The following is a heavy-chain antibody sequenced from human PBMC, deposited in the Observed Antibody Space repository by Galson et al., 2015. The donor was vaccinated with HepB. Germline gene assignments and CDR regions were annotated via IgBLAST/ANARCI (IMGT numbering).Heavy chain of an antibody. CDR3: ARQGGAYNPFDY. V-gene: IGHV6-1*01. J-gene: IGHJ4*02. CDR1: GDSVSSHSAA. D-gene: IGHD4-17*01. CDR2: AYYRSKWYN. Sequence: CAISGDSVSSHSAAWNWIRQSPSRGLEWLGRAYYRSKWYNDYAVSVKSRITINPDTSKNQFSLQLNPVTPEDTAVYYCARQGGAYNPFDYWGQGTLVTVSS.